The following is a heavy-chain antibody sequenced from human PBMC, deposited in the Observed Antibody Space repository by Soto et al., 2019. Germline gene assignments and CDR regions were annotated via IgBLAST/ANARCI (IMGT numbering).Heavy chain of an antibody. Sequence: KASETLSLTCTVSGGSISSYYWSWIRQPPGKGLEWIGYIYYSGSTNYNPSLKSRVTMTRDTSTSTVYMELSSLRSEDTAVYYCARCAAKLPAPYYYYYMDVWGKGTTVTVSS. J-gene: IGHJ6*03. CDR2: IYYSGST. V-gene: IGHV4-59*01. CDR3: ARCAAKLPAPYYYYYMDV. CDR1: GGSISSYY.